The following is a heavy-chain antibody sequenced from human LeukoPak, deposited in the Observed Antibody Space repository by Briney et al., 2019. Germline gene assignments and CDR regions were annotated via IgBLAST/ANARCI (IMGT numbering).Heavy chain of an antibody. J-gene: IGHJ6*02. V-gene: IGHV3-9*01. CDR3: AKDESTGGFAPGYFYGMGV. CDR1: GLRFDDYG. CDR2: ISWSGTTT. D-gene: IGHD3-16*01. Sequence: GGSLRLSCVVSGLRFDDYGMHWVRQAPGKGLEWVSGISWSGTTTGYADSVKGRFTISRDSAKNSLYLQMDSLRVEDTALYYCAKDESTGGFAPGYFYGMGVWGQGTTVTVSS.